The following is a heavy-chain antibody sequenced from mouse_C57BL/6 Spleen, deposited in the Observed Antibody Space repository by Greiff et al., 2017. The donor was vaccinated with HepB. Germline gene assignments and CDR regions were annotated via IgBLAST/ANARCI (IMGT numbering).Heavy chain of an antibody. CDR3: ARGDQSTPYFDY. CDR1: GYTFTSYW. J-gene: IGHJ2*01. V-gene: IGHV1-50*01. CDR2: IDPSDSYT. Sequence: QVQLQQPGAELVKPGASVKLSCKASGYTFTSYWMQWVKQRPGQGLEWIGEIDPSDSYTNYNQKFKGKATLTVDTSSSTAYMQLSSLTSEDSAVYYCARGDQSTPYFDYWGQGTTLTVSS.